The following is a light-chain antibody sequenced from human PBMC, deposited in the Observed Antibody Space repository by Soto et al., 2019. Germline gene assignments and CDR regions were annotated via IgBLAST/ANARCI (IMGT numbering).Light chain of an antibody. CDR2: VTS. Sequence: EIVMTQSPATLSVSPGERATLSCRASQSVSSNLAWYQQKPGQAPRLIIYVTSTRATGIPARFSGSGSGTDFTLTISTLQSEDFAVYYCQQYNKWPLTFGGGTKVEIK. V-gene: IGKV3-15*01. CDR3: QQYNKWPLT. J-gene: IGKJ4*01. CDR1: QSVSSN.